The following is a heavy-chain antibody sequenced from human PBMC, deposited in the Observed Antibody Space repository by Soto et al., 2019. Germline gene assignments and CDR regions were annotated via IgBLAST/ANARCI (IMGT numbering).Heavy chain of an antibody. Sequence: VGSLRLSCEFSVRTFSNFAMSWIRHSPGKGLEWASAIGGSSGTTFYADSVKGRFTISKAYAKNMLYLQMNSLRAEDTAVYYCAKFKGFNWTYVFEYWRQGVPVIVSS. J-gene: IGHJ4*02. CDR2: IGGSSGTT. D-gene: IGHD3-16*01. CDR3: AKFKGFNWTYVFEY. V-gene: IGHV3-23*01. CDR1: VRTFSNFA.